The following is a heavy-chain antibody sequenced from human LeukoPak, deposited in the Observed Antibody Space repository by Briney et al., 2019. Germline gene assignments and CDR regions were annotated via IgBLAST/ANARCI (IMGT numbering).Heavy chain of an antibody. CDR1: GGTFSSYA. J-gene: IGHJ4*02. CDR2: IIPIFGTA. V-gene: IGHV1-69*13. D-gene: IGHD3-22*01. Sequence: ASVKVSCKASGGTFSSYAISWVRQAPGQGLEWMGGIIPIFGTANYAQKFQGRVTITADESTSTAYMELSSLRSEDTAVYYCARVYYDSSGYYYGYYFDYLGQGTLVTVSS. CDR3: ARVYYDSSGYYYGYYFDY.